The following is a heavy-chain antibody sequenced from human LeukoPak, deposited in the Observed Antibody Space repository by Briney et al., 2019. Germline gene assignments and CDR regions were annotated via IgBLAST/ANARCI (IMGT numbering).Heavy chain of an antibody. D-gene: IGHD2-15*01. CDR3: AGFCSGGSCPVA. V-gene: IGHV4-34*01. J-gene: IGHJ5*02. Sequence: SETLSLTCAVYGGSFSGYYWSWIRQPPGKGLEWIGEINHSGSTNYNPSLKSRVTISVDTSKNQFYLKLSSVTAADTAVYYCAGFCSGGSCPVAWGQGTLVTVSS. CDR2: INHSGST. CDR1: GGSFSGYY.